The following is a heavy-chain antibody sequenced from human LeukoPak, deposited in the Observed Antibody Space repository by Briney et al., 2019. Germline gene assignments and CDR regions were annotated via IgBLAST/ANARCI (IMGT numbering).Heavy chain of an antibody. Sequence: SETLSLTCTVSGGSVSSGSYYWRWIRRPPGKGLEWFGYIYYSGSTNYNPSLKSRVTISVDTSKNQFSLKLSSVTAADTAVYYCARGGEDIVVVVAANLAFDYWGQGTLVTVSS. J-gene: IGHJ4*02. CDR3: ARGGEDIVVVVAANLAFDY. D-gene: IGHD2-15*01. CDR1: GGSVSSGSYY. CDR2: IYYSGST. V-gene: IGHV4-61*01.